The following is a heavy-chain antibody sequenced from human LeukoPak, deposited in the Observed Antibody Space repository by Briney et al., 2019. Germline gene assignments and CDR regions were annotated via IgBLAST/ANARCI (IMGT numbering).Heavy chain of an antibody. CDR2: ISYDGSNK. Sequence: GRSLRLSCAASGFTFSSYGMHWVRQAPGKGLEWVAVISYDGSNKYYADSVKGRFTISRDNSKNTLYLQMNSLRAEDTAVYYCAKEGYDFWSGYLLGLDYWGQGTLVTVSS. V-gene: IGHV3-30*18. CDR1: GFTFSSYG. J-gene: IGHJ4*02. CDR3: AKEGYDFWSGYLLGLDY. D-gene: IGHD3-3*01.